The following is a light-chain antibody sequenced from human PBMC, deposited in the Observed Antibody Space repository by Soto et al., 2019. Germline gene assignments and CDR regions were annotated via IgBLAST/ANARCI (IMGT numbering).Light chain of an antibody. CDR3: QQYGSSGT. J-gene: IGKJ1*01. CDR1: QSISSN. CDR2: GAS. Sequence: EIVITQSPDMLSVSPGERATLSCRVSQSISSNLAWYQQKPGQAPRLLIYGASNRATGIPDRFSGSGSGTDFTLTISRLEPEDFAVYYCQQYGSSGTFGQGTKVDI. V-gene: IGKV3-20*01.